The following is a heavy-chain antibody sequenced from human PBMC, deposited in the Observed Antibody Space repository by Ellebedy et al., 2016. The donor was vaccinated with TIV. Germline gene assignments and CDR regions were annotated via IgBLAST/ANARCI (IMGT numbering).Heavy chain of an antibody. J-gene: IGHJ6*02. CDR1: GYNFNNFW. V-gene: IGHV5-51*01. Sequence: GESLKISXQASGYNFNNFWIAWVRQMPGKGLEWLGSIYPRDSDTKTNPSFQGQVTISVETSSNTAYLQWRSLKASDSGIYYCARLGPPEISYYFDMDVWGLGTTVTVSS. D-gene: IGHD1-14*01. CDR2: IYPRDSDT. CDR3: ARLGPPEISYYFDMDV.